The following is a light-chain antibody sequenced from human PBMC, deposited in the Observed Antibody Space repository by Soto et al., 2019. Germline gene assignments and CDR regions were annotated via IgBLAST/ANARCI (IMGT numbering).Light chain of an antibody. CDR2: SNN. V-gene: IGLV1-47*02. J-gene: IGLJ2*01. Sequence: QSVLTQPPSASGTPGQRVTISCSGSSSNIGINYVYWYQQLPGTAPKLLIYSNNERPSGVPDRFSGSKSGTSASLAISGLRSEDEDDYYCAAWDDSLSGHVVFGGGTKLTVL. CDR1: SSNIGINY. CDR3: AAWDDSLSGHVV.